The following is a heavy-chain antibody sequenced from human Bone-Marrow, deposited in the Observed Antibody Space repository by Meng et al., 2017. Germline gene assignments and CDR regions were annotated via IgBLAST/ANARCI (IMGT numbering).Heavy chain of an antibody. V-gene: IGHV3-33*08. D-gene: IGHD2/OR15-2a*01. J-gene: IGHJ6*02. CDR3: ARDSNGMDV. CDR1: GFTFSSYS. CDR2: IWYDGSNK. Sequence: GESLKISCAASGFTFSSYSMNWVRQAPGKGLEWVAVIWYDGSNKYYADSVKGRFTISRDNSKNTLYLQMNSLRAEDTAVYYCARDSNGMDVWGQGTTVTVSS.